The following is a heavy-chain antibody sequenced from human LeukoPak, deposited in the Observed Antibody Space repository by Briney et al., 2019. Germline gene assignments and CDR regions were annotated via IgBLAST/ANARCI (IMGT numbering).Heavy chain of an antibody. D-gene: IGHD1-1*01. CDR2: ISYDGSNK. CDR3: ARGDHLNSGAFDI. Sequence: GGSLRLSCAASGFTFSSYAMHWVRQAPGKGLEWVADISYDGSNKYYADSVKGRFTISRDNSKNTLYLQMNSLRAEDTAVYYCARGDHLNSGAFDIWGQETMVTVSS. J-gene: IGHJ3*02. CDR1: GFTFSSYA. V-gene: IGHV3-30-3*01.